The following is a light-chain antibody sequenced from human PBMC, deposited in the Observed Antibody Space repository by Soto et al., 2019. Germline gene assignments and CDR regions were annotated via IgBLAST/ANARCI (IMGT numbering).Light chain of an antibody. V-gene: IGKV1-5*03. CDR2: KAS. CDR1: QSIGSW. Sequence: DIQMTQSPSTLSASVGDRVTITCRASQSIGSWLAWYQQKPGKAPKLLIYKASSLESGVPSRFSGRGSGTEFTLTISSLQPDDFASYYCHQDGSYSPLTFGQGTKVEIK. J-gene: IGKJ1*01. CDR3: HQDGSYSPLT.